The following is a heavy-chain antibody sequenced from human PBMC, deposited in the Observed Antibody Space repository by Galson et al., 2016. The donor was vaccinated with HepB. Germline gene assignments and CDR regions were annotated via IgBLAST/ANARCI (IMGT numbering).Heavy chain of an antibody. CDR3: AKNFGDYVGDTFDM. J-gene: IGHJ3*02. V-gene: IGHV3-9*01. CDR2: ISWDSGSL. D-gene: IGHD4-17*01. Sequence: SLRLSCAASGFTFTDYAMHWVRQAPGKGLEWVSGISWDSGSLGYAESVKGRFTISRDNAKNSLYLQMNSLRAEDTAVYYCAKNFGDYVGDTFDMWGQGTMVTVSS. CDR1: GFTFTDYA.